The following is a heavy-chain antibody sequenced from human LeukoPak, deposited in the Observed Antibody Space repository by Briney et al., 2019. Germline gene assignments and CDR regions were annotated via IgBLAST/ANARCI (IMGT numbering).Heavy chain of an antibody. J-gene: IGHJ5*02. CDR1: GGSISSGGYS. CDR3: AGGYSYGDNWFDP. D-gene: IGHD5-18*01. V-gene: IGHV4-30-2*01. Sequence: SETLSLTCAASGGSISSGGYSWSWIRQPPGKGLEWIGYIYHSGSTYYNPSLKSRVTISVDRSKNQFSLKLSSVTAADTAVYYCAGGYSYGDNWFDPWGQGTLVTVSS. CDR2: IYHSGST.